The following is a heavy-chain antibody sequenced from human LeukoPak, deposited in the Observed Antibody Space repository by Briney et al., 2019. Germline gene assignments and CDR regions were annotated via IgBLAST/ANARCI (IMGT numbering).Heavy chain of an antibody. Sequence: SETLSLTCTVSGSSISSNTYYWGWIRRPPGKGLEWIGNIHYSGSTYYNPSLKSRVTISVDTSKNQFSLNLSSLTAADTAVYYCATSDTVSTYNWFDPWGQGTLVTVSS. D-gene: IGHD5/OR15-5a*01. CDR1: GSSISSNTYY. J-gene: IGHJ5*02. V-gene: IGHV4-39*01. CDR2: IHYSGST. CDR3: ATSDTVSTYNWFDP.